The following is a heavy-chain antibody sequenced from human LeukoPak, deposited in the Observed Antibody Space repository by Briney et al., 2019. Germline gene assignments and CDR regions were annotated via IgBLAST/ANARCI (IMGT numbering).Heavy chain of an antibody. Sequence: PGGSLRLSCAASGFTFSSYGMHWVRQAPGKGLEWVAVISYDGSNKYYADSVKGRFTISRDNSKNTLYLQMNSLRAEDTAVHYCAKDMKGGYYDSMSFFDYWGQGTLVTVSS. CDR2: ISYDGSNK. CDR1: GFTFSSYG. J-gene: IGHJ4*02. V-gene: IGHV3-30*18. D-gene: IGHD3-22*01. CDR3: AKDMKGGYYDSMSFFDY.